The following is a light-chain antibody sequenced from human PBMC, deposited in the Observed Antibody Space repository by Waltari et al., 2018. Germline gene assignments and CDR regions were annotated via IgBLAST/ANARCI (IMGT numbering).Light chain of an antibody. V-gene: IGLV1-40*01. CDR3: QSYDSSLSGYV. CDR2: GNS. CDR1: SSNIGAPYD. J-gene: IGLJ1*01. Sequence: QSVLTQPPSVSGAPGQRVTISCTGGSSNIGAPYDVHWYQQLPGVAPKLLIYGNSNRPSGVPDRFSGAKSGTAASLAITGLQAEDEADYYCQSYDSSLSGYVFGTGTKVTVL.